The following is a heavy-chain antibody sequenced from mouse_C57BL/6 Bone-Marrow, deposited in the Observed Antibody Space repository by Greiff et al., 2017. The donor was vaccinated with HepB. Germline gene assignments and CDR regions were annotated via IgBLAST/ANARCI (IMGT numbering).Heavy chain of an antibody. V-gene: IGHV3-8*01. J-gene: IGHJ4*01. CDR1: GYSITSDY. CDR3: ARSPPGWYGSSHYYAMDY. Sequence: EVMLVESGPGLAKPSQPLSLTCSVTGYSITSDYWNWIRKFPGNKLEYMGYISYSGSTYYNPSLKSRISITRDTSKNQYYLQLNSVTTEDTATYYCARSPPGWYGSSHYYAMDYWGQGTSVTVSS. CDR2: ISYSGST. D-gene: IGHD1-1*01.